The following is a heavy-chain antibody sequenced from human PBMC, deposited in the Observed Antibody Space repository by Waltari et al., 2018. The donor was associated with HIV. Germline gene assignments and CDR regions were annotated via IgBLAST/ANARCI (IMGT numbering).Heavy chain of an antibody. Sequence: QVQLQESGPGLVKPSETLSLTCGVSGYPITSGYHWGWIRQPPGMGLEWIGSIFHSGGAYYNPPLRSRVTIAVDPAKNQFSLKLNSVTAADTAVYFCARSEGAQTATIFDRWGQGTLVTVSS. CDR1: GYPITSGYH. D-gene: IGHD3-3*01. V-gene: IGHV4-38-2*01. CDR3: ARSEGAQTATIFDR. J-gene: IGHJ4*02. CDR2: IFHSGGA.